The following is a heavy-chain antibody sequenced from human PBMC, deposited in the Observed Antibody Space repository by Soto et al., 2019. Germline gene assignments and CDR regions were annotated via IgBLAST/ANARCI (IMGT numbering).Heavy chain of an antibody. CDR1: GGSISSYY. J-gene: IGHJ6*02. CDR3: ARTGSDGTTTRSMSYYYGMDV. D-gene: IGHD4-17*01. CDR2: IYYSGST. V-gene: IGHV4-59*01. Sequence: SETLSLTCTVSGGSISSYYWSWIRQPPGKGPEWIGYIYYSGSTNYNPSLKSRVTISVDTSKNQFSLKLSSVTAADTAVYYCARTGSDGTTTRSMSYYYGMDVWGRGTTVTVSS.